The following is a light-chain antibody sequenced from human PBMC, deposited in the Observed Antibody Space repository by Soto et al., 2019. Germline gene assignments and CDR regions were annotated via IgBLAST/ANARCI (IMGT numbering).Light chain of an antibody. V-gene: IGKV3-20*01. J-gene: IGKJ2*01. CDR2: AAS. CDR1: EFLSSSY. CDR3: QQQGT. Sequence: EIVLTQSPGTLYLSPGERATLSCRASEFLSSSYLVWYQQKPGQAPRLLIYAASRRATGIPDRFSGSGSATEYTLTINSLEPEDFAVYYCQQQGTFGQGTKLVIK.